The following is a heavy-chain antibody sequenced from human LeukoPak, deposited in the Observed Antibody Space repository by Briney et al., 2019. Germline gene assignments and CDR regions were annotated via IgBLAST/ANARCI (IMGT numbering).Heavy chain of an antibody. D-gene: IGHD3-22*01. Sequence: GGSLRLSCAASAFTFSSYSMNWVRQAPGKGLEWVSAISGSGGSTYYADSVKGRFTISRDNSKNTLYLQMNSLRAEDTAVYYCATSQNYYDSSVRAFDIWGQGTMVTVSS. CDR1: AFTFSSYS. CDR3: ATSQNYYDSSVRAFDI. J-gene: IGHJ3*02. V-gene: IGHV3-23*01. CDR2: ISGSGGST.